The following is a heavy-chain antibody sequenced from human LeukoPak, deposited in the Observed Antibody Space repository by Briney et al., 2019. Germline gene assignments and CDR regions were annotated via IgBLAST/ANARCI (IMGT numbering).Heavy chain of an antibody. V-gene: IGHV3-21*01. J-gene: IGHJ4*02. Sequence: GGSLRLSCAASGFTFSSYNRIWVRQAPGKGLEWVSSISSSSTYLYYADSLKGRFTISRDNAKNSLYLQMNSLRAEDTAVYFCASQHDYSGNSVYWGQGTLVTVSS. CDR3: ASQHDYSGNSVY. CDR2: ISSSSTYL. CDR1: GFTFSSYN. D-gene: IGHD4-23*01.